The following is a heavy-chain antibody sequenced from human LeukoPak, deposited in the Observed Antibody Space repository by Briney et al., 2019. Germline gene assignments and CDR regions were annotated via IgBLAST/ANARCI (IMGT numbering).Heavy chain of an antibody. J-gene: IGHJ6*03. Sequence: GGSLRLSCAASGFTFTNYPMHWVRRAPGKGLEYVSAISGHGGSTNYADSVKDRFTISRDNFKNTLYLQMGSLRAEDMAVYYCARGNFDLWSPFHGNYYYMDVWGTGTTVTVSS. CDR3: ARGNFDLWSPFHGNYYYMDV. D-gene: IGHD3-3*01. V-gene: IGHV3-64*02. CDR1: GFTFTNYP. CDR2: ISGHGGST.